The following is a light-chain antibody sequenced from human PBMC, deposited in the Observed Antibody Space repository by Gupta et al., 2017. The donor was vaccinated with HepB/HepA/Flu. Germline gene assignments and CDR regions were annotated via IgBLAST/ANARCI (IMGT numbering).Light chain of an antibody. V-gene: IGKV1-5*03. CDR1: QSISSW. Sequence: DIQMTQSPSTLSASVGDRVTITCRASQSISSWLAWYQQKPGKAPKLLIYKASSLESGVPSRFSGSGSGTEFTLTISGLKPDDFATYYCQQYDNYSLSFGQGTKLEIK. J-gene: IGKJ2*01. CDR2: KAS. CDR3: QQYDNYSLS.